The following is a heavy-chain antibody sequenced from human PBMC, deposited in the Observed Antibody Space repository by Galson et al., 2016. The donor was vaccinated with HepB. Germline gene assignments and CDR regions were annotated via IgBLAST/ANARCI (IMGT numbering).Heavy chain of an antibody. V-gene: IGHV3-23*01. D-gene: IGHD3-10*01. Sequence: SLRLSCAESGFTFSSYWMTWVRQAPGKGLEWVSAISASGGETFYGDPARGRFSISRDNYRNTLYLEMNSLRPEDTAIYYCAKELRFGESAIDYWGQGILVTVSS. CDR2: ISASGGET. J-gene: IGHJ4*02. CDR3: AKELRFGESAIDY. CDR1: GFTFSSYW.